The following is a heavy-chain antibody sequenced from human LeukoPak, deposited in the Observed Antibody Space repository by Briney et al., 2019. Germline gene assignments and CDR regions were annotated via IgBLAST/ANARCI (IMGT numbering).Heavy chain of an antibody. V-gene: IGHV4-59*01. CDR3: ARDHKGSAAGANWFDP. J-gene: IGHJ5*02. CDR1: GGSISSYY. CDR2: IYYSGST. Sequence: PSETLSLTCTVSGGSISSYYWSWIRQPPGKGLEWIGYIYYSGSTNYNPSLKSRVTISVDTSKNQFSLKLSSVTAADTAVYYCARDHKGSAAGANWFDPWGQGTLVTVSS. D-gene: IGHD6-13*01.